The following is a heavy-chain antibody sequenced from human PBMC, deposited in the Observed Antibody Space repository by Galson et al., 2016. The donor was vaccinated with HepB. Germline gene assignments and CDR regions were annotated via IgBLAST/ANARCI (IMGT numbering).Heavy chain of an antibody. Sequence: SVKVSCKVSGGTFKYYAFSWVRQAPGQGLEWMGGVIPVSGAAVYAQKFQGKVTISADKYTSIAYMELQSLRSDDSAVYYCARHERRQGYRVTLQSQRPYYYYYHVDVWGPGTPVTVSS. CDR2: VIPVSGAA. CDR3: ARHERRQGYRVTLQSQRPYYYYYHVDV. V-gene: IGHV1-69*06. CDR1: GGTFKYYA. D-gene: IGHD5-24*01. J-gene: IGHJ6*02.